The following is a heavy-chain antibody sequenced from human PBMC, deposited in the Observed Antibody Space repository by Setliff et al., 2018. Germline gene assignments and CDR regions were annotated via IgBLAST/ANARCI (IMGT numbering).Heavy chain of an antibody. CDR1: GYTFSHSG. Sequence: WASVKVSCKASGYTFSHSGITWVRQAPGQGLEWMGWISVYSGNTNYAQKLQGRVTMTTDATTSTAYMELRGLTSDDTAVYYCSRLVRYCSKTTCQTASGAEVWGQGTLVTVSS. CDR2: ISVYSGNT. V-gene: IGHV1-18*01. J-gene: IGHJ4*02. D-gene: IGHD2-15*01. CDR3: SRLVRYCSKTTCQTASGAEV.